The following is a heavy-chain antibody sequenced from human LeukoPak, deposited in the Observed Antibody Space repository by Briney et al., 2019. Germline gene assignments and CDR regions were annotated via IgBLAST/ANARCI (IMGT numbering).Heavy chain of an antibody. J-gene: IGHJ4*02. CDR1: GYSFPSYG. D-gene: IGHD3-10*01. Sequence: ASVKVSCKASGYSFPSYGISWVRQAPGQGPEWMGWISPYNDNTNYAQKLQGRATLTTDTSTGTAYMELRSLRSDDTAVYYCARHFYGSGTYYHFDYWGQGTLVIVSS. CDR3: ARHFYGSGTYYHFDY. V-gene: IGHV1-18*01. CDR2: ISPYNDNT.